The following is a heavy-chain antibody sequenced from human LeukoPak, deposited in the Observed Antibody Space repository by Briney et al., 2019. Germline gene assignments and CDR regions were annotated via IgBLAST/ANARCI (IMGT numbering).Heavy chain of an antibody. CDR1: GYPFSASG. CDR3: ARGGADNNLLDF. Sequence: ASVKVSCKTSGYPFSASGLTWMRQSPGQRLEWMGWVDANDGDTSYAQNFQGRITMTTDAATRTAYMGLRSLRSDDTAVYYCARGGADNNLLDFWGQGTLVTVSS. CDR2: VDANDGDT. J-gene: IGHJ4*02. D-gene: IGHD1-26*01. V-gene: IGHV1-18*01.